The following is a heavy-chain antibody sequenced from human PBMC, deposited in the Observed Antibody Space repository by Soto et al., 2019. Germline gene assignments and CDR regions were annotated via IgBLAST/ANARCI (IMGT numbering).Heavy chain of an antibody. CDR1: GYTFSRFS. CDR3: ARESGVAVSVKGEFEF. Sequence: EASVKVSCKASGYTFSRFSISWVRQAPGQGLEWMGWSSPYNGKTQSAQKFQDRLTMTMDTSTTTAHMELKSLRSDDTAVYYCARESGVAVSVKGEFEFWGQGSLVTVPS. J-gene: IGHJ4*02. CDR2: SSPYNGKT. V-gene: IGHV1-18*04. D-gene: IGHD6-19*01.